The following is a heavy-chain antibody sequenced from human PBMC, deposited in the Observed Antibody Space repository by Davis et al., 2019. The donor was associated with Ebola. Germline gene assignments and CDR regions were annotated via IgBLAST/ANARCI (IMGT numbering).Heavy chain of an antibody. V-gene: IGHV1-69*13. CDR2: IIPVFGIP. CDR3: ARDRYSDGSGYFFEQSH. CDR1: GGTFSSYA. Sequence: SVKVSCKASGGTFSSYAISWVRQAPGQGLDWMGGIIPVFGIPNYAQKFQGRVTITADESTSTAYMELSSLRSEDTAVYYCARDRYSDGSGYFFEQSHWGQGTLVTVSS. J-gene: IGHJ4*02. D-gene: IGHD3-22*01.